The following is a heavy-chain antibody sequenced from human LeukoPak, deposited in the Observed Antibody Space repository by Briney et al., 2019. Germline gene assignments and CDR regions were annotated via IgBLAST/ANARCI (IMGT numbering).Heavy chain of an antibody. D-gene: IGHD3-16*02. CDR1: GYSFTSYW. CDR2: IYPGDSDT. CDR3: ASGYYDYVWGSYRRPGFDY. J-gene: IGHJ4*02. V-gene: IGHV5-51*01. Sequence: GESLKISCKGSGYSFTSYWIGWVRQMPGKGLEWMGIIYPGDSDTRYSPSFQGQVTISADKSISTAYLQWSSLKASDTAMYYCASGYYDYVWGSYRRPGFDYWGQGTLVTVSS.